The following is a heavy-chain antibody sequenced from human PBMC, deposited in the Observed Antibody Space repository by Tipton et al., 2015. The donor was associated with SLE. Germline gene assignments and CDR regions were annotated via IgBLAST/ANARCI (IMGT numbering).Heavy chain of an antibody. D-gene: IGHD1-26*01. CDR3: ARVGGGSYYFDY. CDR2: IIPILGIA. J-gene: IGHJ4*02. Sequence: QLVQSGPEVKKPGSSVKVSCKASGDTFSSYTISWVRQAPGQGLEWMGRIIPILGIANYAQKFQGRVTITADKSTSTAYMELSSLRSEDTAVYYCARVGGGSYYFDYWGQGTLVTVSS. V-gene: IGHV1-69*09. CDR1: GDTFSSYT.